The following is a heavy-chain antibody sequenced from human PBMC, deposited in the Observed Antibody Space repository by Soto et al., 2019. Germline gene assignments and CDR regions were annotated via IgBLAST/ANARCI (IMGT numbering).Heavy chain of an antibody. D-gene: IGHD3-10*01. Sequence: SETLSLTCAVYGGSFSGYYWSWIRQPPGKGLEWIGEINHSGSTNYNPSLKSRVTISVDTSKNQFSLKLSSVTAADTAVYYCARARWANGSGSPGGYFDYWGQGTLVTVSS. CDR2: INHSGST. CDR3: ARARWANGSGSPGGYFDY. V-gene: IGHV4-34*01. CDR1: GGSFSGYY. J-gene: IGHJ4*02.